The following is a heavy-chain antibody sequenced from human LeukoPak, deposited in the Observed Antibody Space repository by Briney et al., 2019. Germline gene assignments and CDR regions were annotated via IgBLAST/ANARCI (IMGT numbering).Heavy chain of an antibody. Sequence: GGSLRLSCVACGLTFRTYWMYWVRQAPGKGLVWLLRINPDGSSTTYADSVKGRFTISRDNAKNMLYLQINSLRVEDTAIYYCARGGKLEPTAMPSWGQGSLVVVSS. CDR2: INPDGSST. CDR1: GLTFRTYW. V-gene: IGHV3-74*01. J-gene: IGHJ5*02. CDR3: ARGGKLEPTAMPS. D-gene: IGHD2-2*01.